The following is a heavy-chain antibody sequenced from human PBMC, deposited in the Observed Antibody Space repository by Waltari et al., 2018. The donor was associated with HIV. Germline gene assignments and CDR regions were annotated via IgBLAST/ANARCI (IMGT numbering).Heavy chain of an antibody. CDR3: AREGGYDSSGYLRGFDL. J-gene: IGHJ2*01. CDR2: FRSSRIII. D-gene: IGHD3-22*01. Sequence: EMQLVESGGGLVQPGGSVSPSGAASGVAFSSSSMKWVRQAPEKWVEWFANFRSSRIIIYYADSVKGRFTISRDNAKNSLYLQMNSLRAEESAVYYCAREGGYDSSGYLRGFDLWGRGTLVTV. CDR1: GVAFSSSS. V-gene: IGHV3-48*04.